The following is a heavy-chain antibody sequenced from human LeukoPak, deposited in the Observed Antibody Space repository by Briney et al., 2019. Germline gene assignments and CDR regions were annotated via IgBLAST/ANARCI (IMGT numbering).Heavy chain of an antibody. CDR2: IWNDGSNK. Sequence: GRSLRLSCAASGFTFSSYGMHWVRQAPGKGLEWVAVIWNDGSNKYYADSVKGRFTISRDNSKNTLYLQMNSLRAEDTAVYYCARDRLPIAAAAYFDYWGQGTLVTVSS. J-gene: IGHJ4*02. CDR3: ARDRLPIAAAAYFDY. V-gene: IGHV3-33*01. CDR1: GFTFSSYG. D-gene: IGHD6-13*01.